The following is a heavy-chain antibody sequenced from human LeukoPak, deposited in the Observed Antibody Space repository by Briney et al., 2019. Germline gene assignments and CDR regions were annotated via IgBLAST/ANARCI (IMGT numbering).Heavy chain of an antibody. CDR1: GYTFTSYD. CDR3: ARGKVRRPNWFDP. Sequence: DSATVSCKASGYTFTSYDINWVRQATGQGLEWMGWMNPNSGNIGYAQKFQGRVTMTRNTSIITAYMELSSLRSEDTAVYYCARGKVRRPNWFDPWGQGTLVTVSS. CDR2: MNPNSGNI. V-gene: IGHV1-8*01. J-gene: IGHJ5*02. D-gene: IGHD2-2*01.